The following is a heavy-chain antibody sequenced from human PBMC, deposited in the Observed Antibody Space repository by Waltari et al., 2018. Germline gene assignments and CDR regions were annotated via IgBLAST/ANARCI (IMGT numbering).Heavy chain of an antibody. CDR2: IIPIFGTA. D-gene: IGHD3-22*01. Sequence: QVQLVQSGAEVKKPGSSVKVSCKASGGTFSSYAISWVRQAPGQGLEWMGRIIPIFGTANYPPQFQGRVTINADESTSTAYMELSSLRSEDTAVYYCAREGSSGYPVDYWGQGTLVTVSS. J-gene: IGHJ4*02. V-gene: IGHV1-69*15. CDR1: GGTFSSYA. CDR3: AREGSSGYPVDY.